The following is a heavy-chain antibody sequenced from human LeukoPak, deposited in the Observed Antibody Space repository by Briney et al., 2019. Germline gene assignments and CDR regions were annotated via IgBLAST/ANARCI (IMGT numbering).Heavy chain of an antibody. CDR3: ARVPSPTGIVGATLGYYFDY. CDR2: IYYSGST. Sequence: SQTLSLTCTVSGGSISSGDYYWSWIRQPPGKGLEWIGYIYYSGSTSYNPSLKSRVTILVDTSKNQFSLKLNSVTAADTAVYYCARVPSPTGIVGATLGYYFDYWGQGTLVTVSS. V-gene: IGHV4-30-4*08. J-gene: IGHJ4*02. CDR1: GGSISSGDYY. D-gene: IGHD1-26*01.